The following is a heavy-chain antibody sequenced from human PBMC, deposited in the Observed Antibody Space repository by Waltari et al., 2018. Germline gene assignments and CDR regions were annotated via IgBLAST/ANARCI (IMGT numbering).Heavy chain of an antibody. CDR1: GYTFTSYA. V-gene: IGHV1-3*01. J-gene: IGHJ2*01. CDR2: INAGNGNT. Sequence: QVQLVQSGAEVKKPGASVKVSCKASGYTFTSYAMHWVRQAPGQRLEWMGWINAGNGNTGYAQKFQGRVTMTRNTSISTAYMELSSLRSEDTAVYYCARADPEGNFDLWGRGTLVTVSS. CDR3: ARADPEGNFDL. D-gene: IGHD6-13*01.